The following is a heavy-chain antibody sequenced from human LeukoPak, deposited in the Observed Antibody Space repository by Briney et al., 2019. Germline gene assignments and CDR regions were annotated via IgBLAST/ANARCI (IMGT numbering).Heavy chain of an antibody. CDR2: INPNSGNT. D-gene: IGHD6-19*01. CDR3: ARGLAVAGTRYYYYMDV. Sequence: ASVKVSCKASGYTFTGYYMHWVRQAPGQGLEWMGWINPNSGNTGYAQKFQGRVTMTRNTSISTAYMELSSLRSEDTAVYYCARGLAVAGTRYYYYMDVWGKGTTVTISS. V-gene: IGHV1-8*02. CDR1: GYTFTGYY. J-gene: IGHJ6*03.